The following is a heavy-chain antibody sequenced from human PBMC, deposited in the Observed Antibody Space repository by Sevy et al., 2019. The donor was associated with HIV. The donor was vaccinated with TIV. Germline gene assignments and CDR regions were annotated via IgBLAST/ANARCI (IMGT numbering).Heavy chain of an antibody. CDR3: ARDYYDSSGYAFDI. CDR2: ISYDGSNK. CDR1: GFTFSSYA. J-gene: IGHJ3*02. Sequence: GGSLRLSCAASGFTFSSYAMHWVRQAPGKGLEWVAVISYDGSNKYYADSMKGRFTISRDNSKNTLYLQMNSLRAEDTAVYYCARDYYDSSGYAFDIWGQGTMVTVSS. D-gene: IGHD3-22*01. V-gene: IGHV3-30-3*01.